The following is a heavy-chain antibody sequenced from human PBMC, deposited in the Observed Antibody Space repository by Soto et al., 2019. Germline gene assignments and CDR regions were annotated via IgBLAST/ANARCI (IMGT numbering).Heavy chain of an antibody. J-gene: IGHJ4*02. D-gene: IGHD6-13*01. V-gene: IGHV1-69*02. CDR2: IIPILGIA. CDR1: GGTFSSYT. CDR3: ARGGIAAAGTDY. Sequence: QVQLVQSGAEVKKPGSSVKVSCKASGGTFSSYTISWVRQAPGQGLEWMGRIIPILGIANYAQKFHGRVTITADKSTSTAYMELSSLRSEDTAVYYCARGGIAAAGTDYWGQGTLVTVSS.